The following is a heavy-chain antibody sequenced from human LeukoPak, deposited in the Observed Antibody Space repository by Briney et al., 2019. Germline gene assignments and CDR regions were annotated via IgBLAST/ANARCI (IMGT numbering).Heavy chain of an antibody. CDR3: ARAPLITIFGVVTIGAFDI. V-gene: IGHV4-30-4*08. CDR2: IYYSGST. CDR1: GGSISSGDYY. Sequence: SETLSLTCTVSGGSISSGDYYWSWIRQPPGKGLEWIGYIYYSGSTYYNPSLKSRVTISVDTSRNQFSLTLTSVTAADTAVYYCARAPLITIFGVVTIGAFDIWGQGTMVTVSS. J-gene: IGHJ3*02. D-gene: IGHD3-3*01.